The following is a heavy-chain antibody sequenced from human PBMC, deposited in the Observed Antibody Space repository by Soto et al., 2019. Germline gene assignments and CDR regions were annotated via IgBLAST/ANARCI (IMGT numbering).Heavy chain of an antibody. Sequence: QVQLQESGPGLVKPSETLSLTCAVSGDSISSPNWWRWYCQSPGQGLDWIGEMFGSGSSNYTPSLDGRVTLSLDTSKNLFSLKLTSLTAADTAIYYCARAGFHHRQYYWGQGIPLSVSS. D-gene: IGHD6-19*01. CDR1: GDSISSPNW. CDR3: ARAGFHHRQYY. V-gene: IGHV4-4*02. CDR2: MFGSGSS. J-gene: IGHJ4*02.